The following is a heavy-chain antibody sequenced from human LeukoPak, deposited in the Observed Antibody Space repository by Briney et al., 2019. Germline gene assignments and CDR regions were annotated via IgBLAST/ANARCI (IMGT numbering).Heavy chain of an antibody. CDR3: ARPYYYDSSGYSY. D-gene: IGHD3-22*01. CDR2: ISYDGRST. V-gene: IGHV3-30-3*01. Sequence: GGSLGLSCAASGFILSSYTRHWVRQAPGKGLEWVADISYDGRSTYYADSVKGRFTISRDSSKNTLYLQMNSLRAEDTAVYYCARPYYYDSSGYSYWGQGTLVTVSS. J-gene: IGHJ4*02. CDR1: GFILSSYT.